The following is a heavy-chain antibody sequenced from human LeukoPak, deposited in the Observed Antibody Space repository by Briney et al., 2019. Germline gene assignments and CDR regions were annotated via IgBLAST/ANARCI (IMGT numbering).Heavy chain of an antibody. D-gene: IGHD1-1*01. V-gene: IGHV3-23*01. CDR3: AKSLLTTATGTGRAFDI. CDR2: ISGSGGST. CDR1: GFTFSSYA. Sequence: GGSLRLSCSASGFTFSSYAMSWVRQAPGKGLEWVSAISGSGGSTYYADSVKGRFTISRDNSKNTLYLQMNSLRAEDSAEYYCAKSLLTTATGTGRAFDIWGQGTMVTVSA. J-gene: IGHJ3*02.